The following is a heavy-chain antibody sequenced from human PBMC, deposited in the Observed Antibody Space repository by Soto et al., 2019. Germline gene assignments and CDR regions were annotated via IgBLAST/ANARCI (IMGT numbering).Heavy chain of an antibody. CDR3: ARYDSSSWTDTFDY. D-gene: IGHD6-13*01. J-gene: IGHJ4*02. Sequence: GESLKISCKGSGYSFSSDWIGWVLQMPGKGLEWMGIIYPGDSDTRYSPSSQGQVTISADKSISTAYLQWSSLKASDTAMYYCARYDSSSWTDTFDYWGQGTLVTVSS. CDR2: IYPGDSDT. V-gene: IGHV5-51*01. CDR1: GYSFSSDW.